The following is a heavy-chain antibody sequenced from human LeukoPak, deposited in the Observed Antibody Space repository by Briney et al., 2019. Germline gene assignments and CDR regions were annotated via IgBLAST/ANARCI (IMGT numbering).Heavy chain of an antibody. Sequence: SETLSLTCAVYGGSFSGYYWSWIRQPPGKGLEWIGEINHSGSTNYNPSLKSRVTLSVDTSKNQFSLKLSSVTAADTAVYYCARTVQSSGWFPDAFDIWGQGTMVTVSS. J-gene: IGHJ3*02. CDR2: INHSGST. CDR3: ARTVQSSGWFPDAFDI. CDR1: GGSFSGYY. V-gene: IGHV4-34*01. D-gene: IGHD6-19*01.